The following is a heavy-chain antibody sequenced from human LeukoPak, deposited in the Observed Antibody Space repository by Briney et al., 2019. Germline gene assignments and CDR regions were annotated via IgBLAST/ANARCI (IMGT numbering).Heavy chain of an antibody. CDR3: SREFHP. CDR1: GFPFGTYW. Sequence: GGSLRLSCEGSGFPFGTYWMAWVRQAPGKGLEWVVSIKHDGREEHYVDSIKGRFTISRDNGKNSVYLQMNNLRVEDTAMYYCSREFHPWGQGTLVIVSS. CDR2: IKHDGREE. J-gene: IGHJ5*02. V-gene: IGHV3-7*01.